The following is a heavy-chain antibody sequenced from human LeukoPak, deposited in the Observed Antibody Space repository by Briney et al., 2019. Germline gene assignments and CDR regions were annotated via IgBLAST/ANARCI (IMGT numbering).Heavy chain of an antibody. J-gene: IGHJ3*02. D-gene: IGHD2-21*01. CDR2: TRDKARGYTT. CDR1: GVTLSDHH. V-gene: IGHV3-72*01. Sequence: PGGSLRLSCAASGVTLSDHHMDWVRQAPGKGLEWVGRTRDKARGYTTEYAASVKGRFTISRDDSKTLVYLQMNSLRTEDTAVYFCARDGAEGDNIAFDRWGQGTVVTVSS. CDR3: ARDGAEGDNIAFDR.